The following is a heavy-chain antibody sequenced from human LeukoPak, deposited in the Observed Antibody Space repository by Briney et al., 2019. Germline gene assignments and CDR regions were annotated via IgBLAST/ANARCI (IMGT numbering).Heavy chain of an antibody. CDR2: IYTSGST. CDR1: GGSISSYY. Sequence: PSETLSLTCTVSGGSISSYYWSWIRQPAGKGLEWIGRIYTSGSTNYNPSLKSRVTMSVDTSKNQFSLKLSSVTAADTAVYYCARDNYGSGSYYRPRFDPWGKGTTVTVSS. D-gene: IGHD3-10*01. J-gene: IGHJ6*04. CDR3: ARDNYGSGSYYRPRFDP. V-gene: IGHV4-4*07.